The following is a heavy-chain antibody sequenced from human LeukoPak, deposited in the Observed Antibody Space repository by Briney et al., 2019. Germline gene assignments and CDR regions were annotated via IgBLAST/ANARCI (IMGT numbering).Heavy chain of an antibody. D-gene: IGHD2-21*02. Sequence: PGGSLRLSCAASGFTFDDYAMHWVRQAPGKGLEWVTGISWNSDMIGYADSVKGRFTISRDNAKNSLYLQMNSLRVEDTALYYCAKDVGGRWPLYYFDYWGQGTLVTVSS. V-gene: IGHV3-9*01. J-gene: IGHJ4*02. CDR2: ISWNSDMI. CDR1: GFTFDDYA. CDR3: AKDVGGRWPLYYFDY.